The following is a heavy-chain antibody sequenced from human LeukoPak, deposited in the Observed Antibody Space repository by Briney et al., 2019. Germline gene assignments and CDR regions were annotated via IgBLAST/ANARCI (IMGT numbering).Heavy chain of an antibody. D-gene: IGHD1-26*01. CDR1: GFDSSSYA. CDR2: IGAYAART. J-gene: IGHJ5*01. Sequence: PGGSLRLSCVASGFDSSSYAMTWVREAPGRGLGWVSTIGAYAARTYYADSVKGRFTTSRENSKSTLSLQMNSLRAEDTALYYCAKDPLGGGSSLINWFDSWGQGVWVTVSS. V-gene: IGHV3-23*01. CDR3: AKDPLGGGSSLINWFDS.